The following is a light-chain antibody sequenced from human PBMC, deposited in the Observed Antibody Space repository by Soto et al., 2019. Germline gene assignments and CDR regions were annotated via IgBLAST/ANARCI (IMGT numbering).Light chain of an antibody. CDR1: QGISNY. V-gene: IGKV1-27*01. Sequence: DIQMTQSPSSLSASIGDRVTITCRASQGISNYLAWYQQKPGKVPKLLIYAASTLQSGVPSRFSGSGSGTDFTLTISSLQPEDVATYYCQKYNSAPPLTFGGGTKVEIK. CDR3: QKYNSAPPLT. CDR2: AAS. J-gene: IGKJ4*01.